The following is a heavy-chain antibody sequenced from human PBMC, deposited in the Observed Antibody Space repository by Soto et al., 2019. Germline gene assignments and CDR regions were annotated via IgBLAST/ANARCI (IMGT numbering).Heavy chain of an antibody. J-gene: IGHJ4*02. D-gene: IGHD4-17*01. CDR2: VYYRGRS. Sequence: PETLSLTCTVSGGSVTNSSYYWGWIRQSPGKGLEWIGSVYYRGRSYSKSSVKSRVTISVDTSKNRFSLSLNSVTASDTAVYFCVSQRTTVPTQAYFDYWGPGALVTVSS. CDR1: GGSVTNSSYY. CDR3: VSQRTTVPTQAYFDY. V-gene: IGHV4-39*01.